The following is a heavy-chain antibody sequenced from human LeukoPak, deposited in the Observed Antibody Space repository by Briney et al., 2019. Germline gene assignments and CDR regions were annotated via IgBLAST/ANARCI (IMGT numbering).Heavy chain of an antibody. CDR1: GGTFSSYA. D-gene: IGHD3-22*01. Sequence: ASVKVSCXASGGTFSSYAISWVRQAPGQGLEWMGGIIPIFGTANYAQKFQGRVTITTDESTSTAYMELSSLRSEDTAVYYCARVVRDSSGYVPHYFDYWGQGTLVTVSS. CDR3: ARVVRDSSGYVPHYFDY. CDR2: IIPIFGTA. J-gene: IGHJ4*02. V-gene: IGHV1-69*05.